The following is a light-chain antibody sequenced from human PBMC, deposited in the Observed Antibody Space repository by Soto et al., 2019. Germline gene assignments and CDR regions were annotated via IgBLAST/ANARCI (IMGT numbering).Light chain of an antibody. CDR3: QQYHSHWT. V-gene: IGKV1-5*01. Sequence: DFQMTQSPSTLSASVGERVTITCRASQNIRSRLAWFPQXPGKAPQLLIYDDSSLESGAPQRFSGSGSGTEFTLTISSLQTDDLSTYYCQQYHSHWTFGQGTKVDIK. J-gene: IGKJ1*01. CDR2: DDS. CDR1: QNIRSR.